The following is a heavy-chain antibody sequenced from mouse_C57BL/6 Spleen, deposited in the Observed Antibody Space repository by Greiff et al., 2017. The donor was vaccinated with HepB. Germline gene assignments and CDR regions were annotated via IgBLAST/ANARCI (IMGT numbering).Heavy chain of an antibody. CDR2: IDPSDSYT. V-gene: IGHV1-50*01. CDR1: GYTFTSYW. J-gene: IGHJ4*01. D-gene: IGHD1-1*01. CDR3: ARRPYSRYAMDY. Sequence: QVQLQQPGAELVKPGASVKLSCKASGYTFTSYWMQWVKQRPGQGLEWIGEIDPSDSYTNYNQKFKGKATLTVDTSSSTAYMQLSSLRSEDSAVYYCARRPYSRYAMDYWGQGTSVTVSS.